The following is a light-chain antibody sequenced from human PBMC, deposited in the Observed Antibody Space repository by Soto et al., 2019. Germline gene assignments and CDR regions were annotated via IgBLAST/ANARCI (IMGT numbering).Light chain of an antibody. J-gene: IGKJ1*01. Sequence: DIQMTQSPSTLSASVGDRVTITGRASQSIRTWLAWYQQKPWKAPRLLLYQASSLKTGVPSRFSGSGSETEFTLTSTSLEPDDTPTYYFQQYSTYLYTFGQRAKVDI. CDR3: QQYSTYLYT. CDR2: QAS. CDR1: QSIRTW. V-gene: IGKV1-5*03.